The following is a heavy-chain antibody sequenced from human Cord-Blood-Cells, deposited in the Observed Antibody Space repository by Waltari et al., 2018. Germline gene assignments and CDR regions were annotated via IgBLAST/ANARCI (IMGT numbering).Heavy chain of an antibody. CDR2: TDDKSQRYN. Sequence: QVQLQQSGPGLVKPSQTLSLTCAISGDSVSSNSAAWNWIRQSPSRGLEWLGRTDDKSQRYNEYAIAGKSGIALNHDTSKNQLSLRLNSVTPEEMAGYYCARDPIVLHSGGHLYYYYHGMDVWGQGTTVTVSS. CDR3: ARDPIVLHSGGHLYYYYHGMDV. CDR1: GDSVSSNSAA. V-gene: IGHV6-1*01. D-gene: IGHD1-26*01. J-gene: IGHJ6*02.